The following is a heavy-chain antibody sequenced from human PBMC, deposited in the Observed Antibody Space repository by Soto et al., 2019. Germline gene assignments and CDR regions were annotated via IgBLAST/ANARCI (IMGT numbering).Heavy chain of an antibody. CDR2: IYPGDSDT. CDR1: GYSFTSYW. CDR3: ARTVPKSYYYYYGMDV. V-gene: IGHV5-51*01. D-gene: IGHD2-2*01. J-gene: IGHJ6*02. Sequence: GESLKISCKGSGYSFTSYWIGWVRPMPGKGLEWMGIIYPGDSDTRYSPSFQGQVTISADKSISTAYLQWSSLKASDTAMYYCARTVPKSYYYYYGMDVWGQGTTVTVSS.